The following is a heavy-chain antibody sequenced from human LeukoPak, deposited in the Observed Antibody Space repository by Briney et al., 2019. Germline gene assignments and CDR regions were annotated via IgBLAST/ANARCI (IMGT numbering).Heavy chain of an antibody. J-gene: IGHJ4*02. Sequence: GGSLRLSCAASGFTFTSYSMSWVRQAPGKGLEWVSGTSDRGDYTYYADSVKGRFTISRDNSKNTLYLQMNSLRAEDTAVYYCAKEKEGYSSGWYVDSWGQGTLVTVSS. CDR1: GFTFTSYS. D-gene: IGHD6-19*01. CDR2: TSDRGDYT. CDR3: AKEKEGYSSGWYVDS. V-gene: IGHV3-23*01.